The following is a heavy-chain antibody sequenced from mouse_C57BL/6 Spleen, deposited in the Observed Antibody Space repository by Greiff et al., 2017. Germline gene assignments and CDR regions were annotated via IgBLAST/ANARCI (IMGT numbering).Heavy chain of an antibody. V-gene: IGHV1-61*01. Sequence: QVQLQQPGAELVRPGSSVKLSCQASGYTFTSYWMDWVKQRPGQGLEWIGNIYPSDSETHYNQKFKDKATLTVDKSSSTAYMQLSSLTSEDSAVYYCARSYYYGSSPYAMDYWGQGTSVTVSS. CDR2: IYPSDSET. D-gene: IGHD1-1*01. CDR1: GYTFTSYW. CDR3: ARSYYYGSSPYAMDY. J-gene: IGHJ4*01.